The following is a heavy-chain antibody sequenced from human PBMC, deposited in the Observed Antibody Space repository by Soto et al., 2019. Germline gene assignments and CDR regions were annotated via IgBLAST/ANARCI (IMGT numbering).Heavy chain of an antibody. CDR2: IYYSGGT. CDR3: ARKDSGSADYMDV. CDR1: GGSISRGGYY. J-gene: IGHJ6*03. Sequence: QVQLQESGPGLVKPSQTLSLTCTVSGGSISRGGYYWSWIRQHPGKGLEWIGYIYYSGGTYYTPSLKSRVTISVDTSENQFSLRLSSVTAADTAVYYCARKDSGSADYMDVWGKGTTVTVSS. V-gene: IGHV4-31*03. D-gene: IGHD5-12*01.